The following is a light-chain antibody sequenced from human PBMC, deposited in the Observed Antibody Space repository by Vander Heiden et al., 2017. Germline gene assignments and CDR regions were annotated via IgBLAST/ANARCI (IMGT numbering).Light chain of an antibody. Sequence: DLQMTPSPSSLSASVGERVTITCRASQGISNYLAWYQQKPGKVPKLLIYAASTLQSGVPSRFSGSGSGTDFTLTISSLQPEDVATYYCQKYNSGTFGQGTKVEIK. CDR1: QGISNY. CDR3: QKYNSGT. J-gene: IGKJ1*01. CDR2: AAS. V-gene: IGKV1-27*01.